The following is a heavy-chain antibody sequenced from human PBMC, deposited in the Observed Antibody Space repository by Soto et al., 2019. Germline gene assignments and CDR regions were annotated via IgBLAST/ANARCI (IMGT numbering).Heavy chain of an antibody. Sequence: PGGSLRLSCAASGFTFSSYAMHWVRQAPGKGLEWVAVISYDGSNKYYADSVKGRFTISRDNSKNTLYLQMNSLRAEDTAVYYCARGSHDFWSGYSSSYFDYWGQGT. CDR2: ISYDGSNK. V-gene: IGHV3-30-3*01. CDR3: ARGSHDFWSGYSSSYFDY. CDR1: GFTFSSYA. J-gene: IGHJ4*02. D-gene: IGHD3-3*01.